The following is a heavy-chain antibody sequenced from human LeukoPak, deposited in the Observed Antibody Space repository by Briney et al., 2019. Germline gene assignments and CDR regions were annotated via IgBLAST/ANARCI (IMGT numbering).Heavy chain of an antibody. CDR3: ARDWEGLGEYWYFDL. CDR1: GYTFTGYY. D-gene: IGHD1-26*01. V-gene: IGHV1-2*02. CDR2: INPNSGGT. J-gene: IGHJ2*01. Sequence: ASVRVSCKASGYTFTGYYMHWVRQAPGQGLEWMGWINPNSGGTNYAQKFQGRVTMTRDTSISTAYMELSRLRSDDTAVYYCARDWEGLGEYWYFDLWGRGTLVTVSS.